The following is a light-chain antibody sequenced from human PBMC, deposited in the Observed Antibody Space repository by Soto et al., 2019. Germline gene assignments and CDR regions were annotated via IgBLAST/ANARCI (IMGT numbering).Light chain of an antibody. J-gene: IGLJ1*01. Sequence: YELTQPPSVSVAPGQTARITCGGNNVGSKSVHWFQQKPGQAPVLVVYDDRDRPSGIPERFSGSNAGNTATLTISRFEAVDEGDYFCQVWDSASDHYVFGTGTKVTV. V-gene: IGLV3-21*02. CDR1: NVGSKS. CDR3: QVWDSASDHYV. CDR2: DDR.